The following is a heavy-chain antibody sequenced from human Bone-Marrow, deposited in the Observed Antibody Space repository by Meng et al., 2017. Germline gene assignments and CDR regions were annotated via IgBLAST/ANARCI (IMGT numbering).Heavy chain of an antibody. D-gene: IGHD6-13*01. CDR2: ISYDGSNK. V-gene: IGHV3-30*01. Sequence: QVQLVGVGGGVVQPWRSRRLSCAASGFTFSSYAMHWVRQAPGKGLEWVAVISYDGSNKYYADSVKGRFTISRDNSKNTLYLQMNSLRAEDTAVYYCARDRAAAGIYDYWGQGTLVTVSS. CDR1: GFTFSSYA. CDR3: ARDRAAAGIYDY. J-gene: IGHJ4*02.